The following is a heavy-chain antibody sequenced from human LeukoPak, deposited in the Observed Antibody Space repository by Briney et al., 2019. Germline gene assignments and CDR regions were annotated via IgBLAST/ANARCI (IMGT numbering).Heavy chain of an antibody. Sequence: PGGSLRLSCAASGFTFTTYAMSWVRQAPGKGLEWVSAISGSGGSTYYADSVKGRFTISRDNSKNTLYLQMNSLRAEDTAVYYCAKAQSIAAAGPFDYWGQGTLVTVSS. D-gene: IGHD6-13*01. CDR1: GFTFTTYA. CDR3: AKAQSIAAAGPFDY. V-gene: IGHV3-23*01. CDR2: ISGSGGST. J-gene: IGHJ4*02.